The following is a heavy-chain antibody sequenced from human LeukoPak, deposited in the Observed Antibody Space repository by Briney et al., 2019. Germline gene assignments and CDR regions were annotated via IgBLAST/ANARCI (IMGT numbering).Heavy chain of an antibody. CDR2: IKQDGSEK. Sequence: GGSLRLSCAASGFTFSSYWMSWVRQAPGKGLEWVANIKQDGSEKYYVDSVKGRFTISRDNAKNSLYLQMNSLRAEDTAVYYCARDLPGIAAAGYDYWGQGTLVAVSS. D-gene: IGHD6-13*01. J-gene: IGHJ4*02. CDR1: GFTFSSYW. V-gene: IGHV3-7*01. CDR3: ARDLPGIAAAGYDY.